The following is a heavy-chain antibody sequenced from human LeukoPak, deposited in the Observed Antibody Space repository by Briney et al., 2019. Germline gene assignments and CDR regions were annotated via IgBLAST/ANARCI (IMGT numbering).Heavy chain of an antibody. D-gene: IGHD3-22*01. Sequence: PRGSLGLSCAASGFTFSDYYMSWIRQAPGKGLEWVSHISSSGSTRYYADSVKGRFTISRDNAKNTLYLQMNSLRAEDTAVYYCARTAYYYDSSGYDDAFDIWGQGTMVTVSS. CDR2: ISSSGSTR. V-gene: IGHV3-11*01. J-gene: IGHJ3*02. CDR3: ARTAYYYDSSGYDDAFDI. CDR1: GFTFSDYY.